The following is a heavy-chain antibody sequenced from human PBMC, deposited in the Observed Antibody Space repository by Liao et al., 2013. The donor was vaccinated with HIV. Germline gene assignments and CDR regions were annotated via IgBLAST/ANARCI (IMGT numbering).Heavy chain of an antibody. CDR1: GGSISAYY. Sequence: QVQLQESGPGLVKPSETLSLTCTVSGGSISAYYWNWIRQSAEKGLEWIGRIYTSGSTNYNPSLKSRVTISVDTSKNQFSLTLRSVTAADSAMYFCARGTTIRPWASRTQTWFDPGAREPSSPSP. V-gene: IGHV4-4*07. D-gene: IGHD3-3*01. CDR2: IYTSGST. CDR3: ARGTTIRPWASRTQTWFDP. J-gene: IGHJ5*02.